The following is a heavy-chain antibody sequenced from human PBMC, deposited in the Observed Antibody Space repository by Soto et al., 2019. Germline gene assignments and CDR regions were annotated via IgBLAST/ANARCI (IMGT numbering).Heavy chain of an antibody. Sequence: GASVKVSCKASCYTFTSYGISWGRQAPGQRLEWMGWISAYNGNTNYAQKLQGRVTMTTDTSTSTAYMELRSLRSDDTAVYYCARDLDTAMPMGPNTFDYWGQGTLVTVSS. CDR2: ISAYNGNT. D-gene: IGHD5-18*01. CDR1: CYTFTSYG. J-gene: IGHJ4*02. V-gene: IGHV1-18*01. CDR3: ARDLDTAMPMGPNTFDY.